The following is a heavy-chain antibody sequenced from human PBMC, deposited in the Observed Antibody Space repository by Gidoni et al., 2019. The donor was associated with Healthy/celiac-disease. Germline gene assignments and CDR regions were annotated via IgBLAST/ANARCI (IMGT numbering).Heavy chain of an antibody. CDR1: GCPISSSSYY. D-gene: IGHD4-17*01. V-gene: IGHV4-39*01. J-gene: IGHJ4*02. CDR3: AMGTTVVTRVRYFDY. CDR2: IYYSGST. Sequence: QLQLQASGPGLVKPSETLSLPCTVSGCPISSSSYYWGWIRQPPGKGLEWIGSIYYSGSTYYNPARKSRVTISVDTSKNQFSLKLSSVTAADTAVYYCAMGTTVVTRVRYFDYWGQGTLVTVSS.